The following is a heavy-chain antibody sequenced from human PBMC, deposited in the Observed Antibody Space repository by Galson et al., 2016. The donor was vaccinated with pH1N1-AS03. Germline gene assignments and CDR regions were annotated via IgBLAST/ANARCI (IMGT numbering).Heavy chain of an antibody. V-gene: IGHV3-23*01. CDR1: GFTFSSYG. D-gene: IGHD6-13*01. CDR2: ISVTGGST. CDR3: AKDRSSWPPGWGSVDS. J-gene: IGHJ4*02. Sequence: SLRLSCATSGFTFSSYGMTWVRQAPGKGLEWVSSISVTGGSTYYADSVKGRFTISRDHSKNTLYLQMSSLRAEDTAVYSCAKDRSSWPPGWGSVDSWGQGTLVTVSS.